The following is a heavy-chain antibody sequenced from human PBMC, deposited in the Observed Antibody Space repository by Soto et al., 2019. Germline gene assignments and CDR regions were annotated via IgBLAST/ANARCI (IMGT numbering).Heavy chain of an antibody. Sequence: SVKVSCKASGGTFSSYAMNWVRQAPGQGLEWMGGIIPMFGTADYAQKFQARVTITADESTSTAYMELSSLTSEDTAVYYCARPVRRDTGMRYYYGMDVGGKGTTVTVSS. V-gene: IGHV1-69*13. D-gene: IGHD5-18*01. J-gene: IGHJ6*04. CDR3: ARPVRRDTGMRYYYGMDV. CDR1: GGTFSSYA. CDR2: IIPMFGTA.